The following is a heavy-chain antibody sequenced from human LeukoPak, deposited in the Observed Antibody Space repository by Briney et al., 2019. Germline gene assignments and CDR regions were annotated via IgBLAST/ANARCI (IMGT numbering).Heavy chain of an antibody. CDR1: GFTFSSYA. Sequence: GGSRRLSCAASGFTFSSYAMSWVGQAPGKGLEWVSAISGSGGSTYYADSVKGRFTISRDNSKNTLYLQMNSLRAEDTAVYYCAKDQYSGSYYSIDYWGQGTLVTVSS. D-gene: IGHD1-26*01. V-gene: IGHV3-23*01. CDR3: AKDQYSGSYYSIDY. J-gene: IGHJ4*02. CDR2: ISGSGGST.